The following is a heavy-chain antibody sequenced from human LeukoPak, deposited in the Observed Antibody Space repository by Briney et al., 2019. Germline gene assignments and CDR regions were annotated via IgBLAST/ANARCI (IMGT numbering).Heavy chain of an antibody. CDR3: ARAGVDIVATMSYYFDY. V-gene: IGHV4-59*08. D-gene: IGHD5-12*01. CDR1: GGSISSYY. Sequence: PSETLSLTCTVSGGSISSYYWSWIRQPPGKGLEWIGYIYYSGSTNYNPSLKSRVTISVDTSKNQFSLKLSSVTAADTAVYYCARAGVDIVATMSYYFDYWGQGTLVTVSS. CDR2: IYYSGST. J-gene: IGHJ4*02.